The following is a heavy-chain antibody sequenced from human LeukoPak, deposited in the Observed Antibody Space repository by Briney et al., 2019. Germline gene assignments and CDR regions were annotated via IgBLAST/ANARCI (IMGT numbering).Heavy chain of an antibody. J-gene: IGHJ4*02. CDR2: INHSGST. CDR3: ARGRTTMVRGVLRALVDY. V-gene: IGHV4-34*01. D-gene: IGHD3-10*01. CDR1: GGSFSGYH. Sequence: SETLSLTCAVYGGSFSGYHWSWIRQPPGKGLEWIGEINHSGSTNYNPSLKSRVTISVDTSKNQFSLKLSSVTAADTAVYYCARGRTTMVRGVLRALVDYWGQGTLVTVSS.